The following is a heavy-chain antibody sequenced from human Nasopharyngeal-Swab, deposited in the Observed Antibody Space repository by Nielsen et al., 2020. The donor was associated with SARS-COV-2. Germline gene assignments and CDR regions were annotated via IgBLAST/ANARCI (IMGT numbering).Heavy chain of an antibody. D-gene: IGHD6-13*01. CDR2: ISSSSSYI. Sequence: GGSLRLSCAASGFTFSSYSMNWVRQAPGKGLEWVSSISSSSSYIYYAYPVKGRFTISRDNAKNSLYLQMNSLRAEDTAVYYCARDQAAAGTMCYWGQGTLVTVSS. CDR3: ARDQAAAGTMCY. J-gene: IGHJ4*02. V-gene: IGHV3-21*01. CDR1: GFTFSSYS.